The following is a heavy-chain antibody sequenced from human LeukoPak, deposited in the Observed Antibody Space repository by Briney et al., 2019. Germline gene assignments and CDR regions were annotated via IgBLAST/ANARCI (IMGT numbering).Heavy chain of an antibody. CDR2: IYTSGST. Sequence: SETLSLTCTVSGGSISSYYWSWIRQPAGKGLERIGRIYTSGSTNYNPSLKSRVTMSVDTSKNQFSLKQSSVTAADTAVYYCARDSGEKTYYDFWSGYYTEYWGQGTLVTVSS. D-gene: IGHD3-3*01. V-gene: IGHV4-4*07. CDR1: GGSISSYY. CDR3: ARDSGEKTYYDFWSGYYTEY. J-gene: IGHJ4*02.